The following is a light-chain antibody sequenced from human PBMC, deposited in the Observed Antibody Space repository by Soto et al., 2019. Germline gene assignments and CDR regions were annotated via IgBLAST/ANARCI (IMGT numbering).Light chain of an antibody. CDR2: GAS. CDR1: QSVSSDY. V-gene: IGKV3-20*01. CDR3: QHYDNSPPSVT. Sequence: EIVLTQSPDTLSLSPGERATLSCRASQSVSSDYLVWYQQKPGQAPLLLIYGASRRATGIPDRFSGSGSGTDFILTISRLEPEDFAVYYCQHYDNSPPSVTFGPGTKVDIK. J-gene: IGKJ3*01.